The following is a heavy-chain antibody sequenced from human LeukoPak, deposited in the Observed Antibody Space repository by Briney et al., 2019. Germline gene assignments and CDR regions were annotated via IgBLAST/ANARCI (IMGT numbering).Heavy chain of an antibody. V-gene: IGHV3-66*02. CDR1: GFTVSSNY. J-gene: IGHJ4*02. CDR3: ARAGGTIFGVVIPFDY. CDR2: IYSGGST. D-gene: IGHD3-3*01. Sequence: GGSLRLSCAASGFTVSSNYMSWVRQAPGKGLEWVSVIYSGGSTYYADSVKGRFTISRDNSKNTLYLQMNSLRAEDTAVYYCARAGGTIFGVVIPFDYWGQETLVTVSS.